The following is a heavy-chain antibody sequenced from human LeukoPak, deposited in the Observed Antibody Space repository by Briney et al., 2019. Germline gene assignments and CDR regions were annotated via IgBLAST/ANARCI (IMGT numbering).Heavy chain of an antibody. Sequence: ASVKVSCTASGYTFTSYYMHWVRQAPGQGLEWMGIINPSGGSTSYAQKFQGRVTMTRDTSTSTVYMELSSLRSEDTAVYYCARDVVRHIVVVTAPYGMDVWGQGTTVTVSS. CDR2: INPSGGST. CDR3: ARDVVRHIVVVTAPYGMDV. V-gene: IGHV1-46*01. J-gene: IGHJ6*02. CDR1: GYTFTSYY. D-gene: IGHD2-21*02.